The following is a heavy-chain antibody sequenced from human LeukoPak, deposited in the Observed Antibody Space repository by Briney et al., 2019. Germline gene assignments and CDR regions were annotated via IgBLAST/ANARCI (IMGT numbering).Heavy chain of an antibody. J-gene: IGHJ4*02. V-gene: IGHV1-69-2*01. D-gene: IGHD3-22*01. CDR3: ATAPSSGYYRL. CDR2: VDPEDGET. CDR1: GYTFTDYY. Sequence: GASVKVSCKVSGYTFTDYYMHWVHQAPGKGLEWMGVVDPEDGETIYAEKFQGRVTITADTSTDTAYMELSSLRSEDTAVYYCATAPSSGYYRLWGQGTLVTVSS.